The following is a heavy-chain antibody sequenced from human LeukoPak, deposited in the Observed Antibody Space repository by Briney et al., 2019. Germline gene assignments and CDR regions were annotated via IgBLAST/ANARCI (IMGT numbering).Heavy chain of an antibody. CDR3: AREKGLDY. CDR1: GFTFSSYG. J-gene: IGHJ4*02. Sequence: PGGTLRLSCAASGFTFSSYGMHWVRQAPGKGLEWVAVIWYDGSNKYYADSVKGRFTISRDNSKNTLYLQTNSLRAEDKAVYYCAREKGLDYWGQGTLVTVSS. CDR2: IWYDGSNK. V-gene: IGHV3-33*01.